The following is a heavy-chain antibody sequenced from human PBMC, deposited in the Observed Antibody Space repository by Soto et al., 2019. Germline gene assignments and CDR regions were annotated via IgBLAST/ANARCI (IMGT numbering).Heavy chain of an antibody. J-gene: IGHJ4*02. D-gene: IGHD4-17*01. V-gene: IGHV3-48*03. Sequence: EVQLVESGGGLVQPGGSLILSCAASGFTFSSYEMNWVRQAPGKGLEWASYISSSGSTIYYADSVKGRFTISRDNVNNSLYLQMHSLRAEDTDVYYWQRSFGYGYYEGSDYWCQGTLVAVSS. CDR3: QRSFGYGYYEGSDY. CDR2: ISSSGSTI. CDR1: GFTFSSYE.